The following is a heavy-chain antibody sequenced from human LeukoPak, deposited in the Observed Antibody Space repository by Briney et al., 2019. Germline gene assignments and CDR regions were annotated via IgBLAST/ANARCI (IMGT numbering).Heavy chain of an antibody. CDR3: TRGGFYYDSSGYFPHFFDS. V-gene: IGHV3-74*01. D-gene: IGHD3-22*01. J-gene: IGHJ4*02. CDR1: GFAFSSYW. CDR2: VNDDGSMT. Sequence: WGSLRLSCEATGFAFSSYWMHWVRQGPGKGLVWVSRVNDDGSMTRYADFAEGRFTISRDNAKNRLYLQISSLRAEDTPLYYCTRGGFYYDSSGYFPHFFDSWGQGNPFTVSS.